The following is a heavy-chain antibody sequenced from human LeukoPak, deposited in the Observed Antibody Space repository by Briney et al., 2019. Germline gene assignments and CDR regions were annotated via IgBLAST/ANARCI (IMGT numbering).Heavy chain of an antibody. CDR2: IYHSGST. CDR1: GGSISSGGYS. CDR3: ARDRGRGGYSDY. D-gene: IGHD3-22*01. V-gene: IGHV4-30-2*01. Sequence: PSETLSLTCAVSGGSISSGGYSWSWIRQPPGKGLEWIGYIYHSGSTYYNPSLKSRVTISVDRSKNQFSLKLSSVTAADTAVYYCARDRGRGGYSDYWGQGTLVTVSS. J-gene: IGHJ4*02.